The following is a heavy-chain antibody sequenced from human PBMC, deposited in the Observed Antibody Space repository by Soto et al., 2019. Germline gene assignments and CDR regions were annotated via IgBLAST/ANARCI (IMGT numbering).Heavy chain of an antibody. Sequence: QITLKESGPTLVKPTQTLTLTCTFSGFSLSTSGVGVGWIRQPPGKALEWLALIYWDDDKRYSPSVKSSLTITKDTSKNQVVLTMTNMDPVDTGTYYCAHCNYYDSSGYYLNWFDPWGQGTLVTV. J-gene: IGHJ5*02. CDR1: GFSLSTSGVG. D-gene: IGHD3-22*01. CDR3: AHCNYYDSSGYYLNWFDP. V-gene: IGHV2-5*02. CDR2: IYWDDDK.